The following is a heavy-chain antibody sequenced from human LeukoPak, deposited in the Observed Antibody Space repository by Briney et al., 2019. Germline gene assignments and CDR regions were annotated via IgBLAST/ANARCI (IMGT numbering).Heavy chain of an antibody. D-gene: IGHD3-22*01. J-gene: IGHJ3*02. CDR2: INPSGGST. V-gene: IGHV1-46*01. CDR1: GYTFTSYY. Sequence: ASVKVSCKASGYTFTSYYMHWVRQAPGQGLEWMGIINPSGGSTSYAQKFQGRVTMTRDTSTSTVYMELSSLRSDDTAVYYCARAHITMIVVVRSDAFDIWGQGTMVTVSS. CDR3: ARAHITMIVVVRSDAFDI.